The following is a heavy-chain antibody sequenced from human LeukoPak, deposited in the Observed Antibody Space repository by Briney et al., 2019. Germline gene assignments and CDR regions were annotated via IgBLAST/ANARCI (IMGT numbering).Heavy chain of an antibody. Sequence: SETLSLTCAVYGGSFSSYYWSWIRQPAGKGLEWIGRIYTSGSTNYNPSLKSRVTMSVDTSKNQFSLKLSSVTAADTAVYYCARDGQWLLPASYFDYWGQGTLVTVSS. CDR2: IYTSGST. CDR3: ARDGQWLLPASYFDY. V-gene: IGHV4-4*07. D-gene: IGHD6-19*01. CDR1: GGSFSSYY. J-gene: IGHJ4*02.